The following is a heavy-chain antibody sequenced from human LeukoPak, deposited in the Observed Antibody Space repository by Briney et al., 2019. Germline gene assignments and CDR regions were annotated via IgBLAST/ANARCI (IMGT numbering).Heavy chain of an antibody. D-gene: IGHD6-19*01. CDR2: ISGSGGTT. CDR3: AKVGLMRSSCWFGGEYFDR. J-gene: IGHJ4*02. CDR1: GFTFSSYS. Sequence: HPGGSLTLSCAASGFTFSSYSMNWVRQAPGKGLEWVSGISGSGGTTYYADSVKGRFTISRDNSKNTLYLEMNSLRAEDTAVYYCAKVGLMRSSCWFGGEYFDRWGQGTLVALPS. V-gene: IGHV3-23*01.